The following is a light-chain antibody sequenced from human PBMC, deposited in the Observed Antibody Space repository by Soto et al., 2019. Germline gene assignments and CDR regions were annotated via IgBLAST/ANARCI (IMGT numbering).Light chain of an antibody. J-gene: IGKJ5*01. Sequence: DIQMTQSPSTLSASVGDRVTITCRASESIDSYLNWYQQKPGKAPKLLIYAASSLQRGVPSRFSGSGSGTDFTLTISSLQPEDFATYYCQQSYSTLITFGQGTRLEIK. V-gene: IGKV1-39*01. CDR1: ESIDSY. CDR3: QQSYSTLIT. CDR2: AAS.